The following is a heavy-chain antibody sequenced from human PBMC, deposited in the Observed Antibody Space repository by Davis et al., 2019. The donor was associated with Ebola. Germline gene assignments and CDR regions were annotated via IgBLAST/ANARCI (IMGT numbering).Heavy chain of an antibody. D-gene: IGHD2-21*02. CDR3: ARNWVTSFDY. Sequence: GESLKISCAASGFTFSAHSMNWVRQAPGKGLEWVSFISSRSSYIYYADSVKGRFTISRDNSKNTLYLQMNSLRAEDTAVYYCARNWVTSFDYWGQGTLVTVSS. V-gene: IGHV3-21*01. CDR2: ISSRSSYI. CDR1: GFTFSAHS. J-gene: IGHJ4*02.